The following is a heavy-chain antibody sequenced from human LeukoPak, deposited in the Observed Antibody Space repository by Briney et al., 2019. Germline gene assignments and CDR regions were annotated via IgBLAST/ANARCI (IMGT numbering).Heavy chain of an antibody. Sequence: QPGRSLRLSCAASGFTFSSYTMHWVRQAPGKGLEWVAVISYDGNNKYYADSVKGRFTISRDNAKNTVYLQMNSLRTEDTAVYFCGRINYNGDYWGRGTLVTVSS. V-gene: IGHV3-30-3*01. D-gene: IGHD3-10*01. CDR3: GRINYNGDY. CDR2: ISYDGNNK. J-gene: IGHJ4*02. CDR1: GFTFSSYT.